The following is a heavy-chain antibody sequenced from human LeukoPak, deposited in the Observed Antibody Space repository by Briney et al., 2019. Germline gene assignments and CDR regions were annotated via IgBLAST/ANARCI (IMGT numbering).Heavy chain of an antibody. V-gene: IGHV1-46*01. CDR1: GGTFTSYY. CDR3: ARELQLGAYYYGMDV. Sequence: GSVKVSCKASGGTFTSYYMHWVRQAPGQGLEWMGIINPSGGSTSYAQKFQGRVTMTRDTSTSTVYMELSSLRSEDTAVYYCARELQLGAYYYGMDVWGQGTTVTVSS. CDR2: INPSGGST. D-gene: IGHD5-18*01. J-gene: IGHJ6*02.